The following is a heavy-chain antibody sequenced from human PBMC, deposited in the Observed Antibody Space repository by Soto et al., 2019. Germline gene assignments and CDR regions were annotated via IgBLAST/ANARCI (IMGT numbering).Heavy chain of an antibody. Sequence: EVQLVESGGGLVQPGGSLRLSCAASGFTFSSYSMNWVRQAPGKGLEWVSYISSSSSTIYYADSVKGRFTISRDNAKNSLYLQMNSRRAEDTAVYYCARDHGDYVHQYYFDYWGQGTMVTVSS. V-gene: IGHV3-48*01. D-gene: IGHD4-17*01. J-gene: IGHJ4*02. CDR2: ISSSSSTI. CDR1: GFTFSSYS. CDR3: ARDHGDYVHQYYFDY.